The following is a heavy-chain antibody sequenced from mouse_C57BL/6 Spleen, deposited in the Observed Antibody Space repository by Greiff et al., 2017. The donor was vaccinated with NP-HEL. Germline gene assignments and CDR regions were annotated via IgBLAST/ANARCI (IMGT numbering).Heavy chain of an antibody. CDR2: IRNKANGYTT. D-gene: IGHD2-1*01. Sequence: DVKLVESGGGLVQPGGSLSLSCAASGFTFTDYYMSWVRQPPGKALEWLGFIRNKANGYTTEYSASVKGRFTISRDNSQSILYLQMNALSAEDSATYYCARYGNSWYFDVWGTGTTVTVSS. CDR1: GFTFTDYY. V-gene: IGHV7-3*01. CDR3: ARYGNSWYFDV. J-gene: IGHJ1*03.